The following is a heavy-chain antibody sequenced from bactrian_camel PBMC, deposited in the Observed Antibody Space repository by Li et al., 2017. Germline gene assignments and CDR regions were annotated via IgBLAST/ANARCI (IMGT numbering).Heavy chain of an antibody. J-gene: IGHJ4*01. CDR2: TSPGGRNT. D-gene: IGHD5*01. Sequence: QVQLVESGGGSVEAGGSLRLSCAASGYSFSSNYMGWFRQAPGKEREGVACTSPGGRNTVYADSVKGRFTISRDNAVNTLYLQMNSLEPEDTAMYYCAADAADLARFRMCLRGSYNYWGQGTQVTVS. CDR1: GYSFSSNY. V-gene: IGHV3S28*01. CDR3: AADAADLARFRMCLRGSYNY.